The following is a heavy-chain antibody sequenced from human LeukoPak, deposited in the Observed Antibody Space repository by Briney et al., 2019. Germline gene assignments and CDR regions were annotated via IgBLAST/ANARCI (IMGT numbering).Heavy chain of an antibody. J-gene: IGHJ2*01. CDR2: INPSGGST. D-gene: IGHD5-12*01. Sequence: ASVKVSCKASGYTFTGYYMHWVRQAPGQGLEWMGIINPSGGSTSYAQKFQGRVTMTRDTSTSTVYMELSSLRSEDTAVYYCARGRDGYNTYWYFDLWGRGTLVTVSS. CDR3: ARGRDGYNTYWYFDL. V-gene: IGHV1-46*01. CDR1: GYTFTGYY.